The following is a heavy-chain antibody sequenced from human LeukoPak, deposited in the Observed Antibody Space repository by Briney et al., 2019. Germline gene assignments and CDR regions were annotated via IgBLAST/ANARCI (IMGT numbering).Heavy chain of an antibody. J-gene: IGHJ3*02. V-gene: IGHV4-30-4*01. CDR3: ARFEHISAFDI. CDR2: IYYSGST. Sequence: SETLSLTCTVSGGSISSGDYYWSWIRQPPGKGLEWIGYIYYSGSTYYNPSLKSRVTISVDTSKNQFSLKLSSVTAADTAVYYCARFEHISAFDIWGQGTMVTVSS. D-gene: IGHD3-3*02. CDR1: GGSISSGDYY.